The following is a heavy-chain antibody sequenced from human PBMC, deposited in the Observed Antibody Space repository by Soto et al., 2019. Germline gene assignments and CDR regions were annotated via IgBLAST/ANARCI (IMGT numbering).Heavy chain of an antibody. J-gene: IGHJ4*02. Sequence: GGSLRLSCAASGFTFSSYAMSWVRQAPGKGLEWVSAISGSGGSTYYADSVKGRFTISRDNSKNTLYLQMNSLRAEDMAVYYCAKRSGYDSRLYYGGRYYFDYWGQGTLVTVSS. V-gene: IGHV3-23*01. CDR3: AKRSGYDSRLYYGGRYYFDY. D-gene: IGHD5-12*01. CDR1: GFTFSSYA. CDR2: ISGSGGST.